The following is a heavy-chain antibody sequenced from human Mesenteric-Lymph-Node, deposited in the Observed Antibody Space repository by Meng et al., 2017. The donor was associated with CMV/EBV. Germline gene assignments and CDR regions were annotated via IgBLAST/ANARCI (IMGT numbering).Heavy chain of an antibody. CDR1: RYSISSSISS. D-gene: IGHD2/OR15-2a*01. V-gene: IGHV4-39*01. J-gene: IGHJ5*02. CDR3: ARHMSDPESDPFDP. Sequence: SRYSISSSISSCDWIRQSPGKGLEWIGNIHYTGRTFYSPSFRGRLTISVDTSNNQFSLKLSSVTAADTAVYYCARHMSDPESDPFDPWGQGILVTVSS. CDR2: IHYTGRT.